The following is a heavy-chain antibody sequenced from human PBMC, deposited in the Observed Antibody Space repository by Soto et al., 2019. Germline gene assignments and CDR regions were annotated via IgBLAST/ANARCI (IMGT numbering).Heavy chain of an antibody. Sequence: GGSLRLSCAASGFTFSSYGMHWVRQAPGKGLEWVAVISYDGSNKYYADSVKGRFTISRDNSKNTLYLQMNSLRAEDTAVYYCAKPRLVWVAAAEYYYYGMDVWGQGTTVTVSS. CDR3: AKPRLVWVAAAEYYYYGMDV. CDR1: GFTFSSYG. CDR2: ISYDGSNK. J-gene: IGHJ6*02. V-gene: IGHV3-30*18. D-gene: IGHD2-15*01.